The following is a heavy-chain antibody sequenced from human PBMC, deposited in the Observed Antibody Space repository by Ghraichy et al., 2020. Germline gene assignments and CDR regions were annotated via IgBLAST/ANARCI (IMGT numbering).Heavy chain of an antibody. D-gene: IGHD3-10*01. CDR3: AKEGGRLGEGAFDV. CDR2: LGADGRST. J-gene: IGHJ3*01. CDR1: EFTFDDYP. Sequence: ETLSLTCAASEFTFDDYPMTWVRQAPGKGLEWVSTLGADGRSTFYADSVKGRFTISRDKSKRTMYLQMNSLRADDTAVYYCAKEGGRLGEGAFDVWGQGTKVTVSS. V-gene: IGHV3-23*01.